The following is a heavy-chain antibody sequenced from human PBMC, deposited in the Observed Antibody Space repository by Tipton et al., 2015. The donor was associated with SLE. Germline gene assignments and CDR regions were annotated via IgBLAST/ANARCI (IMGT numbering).Heavy chain of an antibody. D-gene: IGHD3-16*01. V-gene: IGHV4-39*07. CDR3: ATRPPRGGRGDEYFDY. Sequence: TLSLTCTVSGGSISSGSHYWGWIRQPPGKGLEWIANIYYSGNTYYNPSLKRRVSISVDTSRNQVSLKLNSVTAADTAVYYCATRPPRGGRGDEYFDYWGPGTLVTVSS. CDR1: GGSISSGSHY. J-gene: IGHJ4*02. CDR2: IYYSGNT.